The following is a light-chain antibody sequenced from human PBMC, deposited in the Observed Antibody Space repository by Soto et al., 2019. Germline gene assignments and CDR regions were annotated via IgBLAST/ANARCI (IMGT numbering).Light chain of an antibody. J-gene: IGKJ1*01. Sequence: IVLTQSPGTRSVSPGGRATLSCRASQSVSSSYLAWYQQKPGQAPRLLIYGASSRATGIPDRSSGSGSGTAFTLTITRLEPEDFAVYYCQQYGRSPWKFGQGTKVDIK. CDR3: QQYGRSPWK. V-gene: IGKV3-20*01. CDR1: QSVSSSY. CDR2: GAS.